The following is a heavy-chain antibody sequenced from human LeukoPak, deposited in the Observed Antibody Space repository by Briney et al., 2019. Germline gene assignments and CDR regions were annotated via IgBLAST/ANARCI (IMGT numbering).Heavy chain of an antibody. CDR2: INPNSGGT. CDR1: GYTFTGYY. CDR3: ARGMDTAMVNHAFDI. J-gene: IGHJ3*02. V-gene: IGHV1-2*02. Sequence: ASVKVSCKASGYTFTGYYMHWVRQAPGQGLEWMGWINPNSGGTNYAQKFQGRVTMTRDTSISTAYMELSRLRSDDTAVYYCARGMDTAMVNHAFDIWGRGTMVTVSS. D-gene: IGHD5-18*01.